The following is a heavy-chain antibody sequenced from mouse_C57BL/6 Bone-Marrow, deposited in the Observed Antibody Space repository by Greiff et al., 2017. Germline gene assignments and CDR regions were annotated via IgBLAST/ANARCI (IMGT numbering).Heavy chain of an antibody. CDR3: ARSDYYGSSYGY. CDR1: GYTFTDYN. CDR2: INPNNGGT. J-gene: IGHJ2*01. Sequence: EVQLQESGPELVKPGASVKMSCKASGYTFTDYNMHWVKQSHGKSLEWIGYINPNNGGTSYNQKFKGKATLTVNKSSSTAYMELRSLTSEDSAVYYCARSDYYGSSYGYWGQGTTLTVSS. D-gene: IGHD1-1*01. V-gene: IGHV1-22*01.